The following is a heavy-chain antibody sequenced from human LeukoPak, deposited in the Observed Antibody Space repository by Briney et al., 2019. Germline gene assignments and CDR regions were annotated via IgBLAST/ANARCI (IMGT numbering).Heavy chain of an antibody. V-gene: IGHV1-46*03. Sequence: ASVKVSCKASGYTFTSCYMHWVRQAPGQGLEWMGIINPSGGSTSYAQKFQGRVTMARDTSTSTVYMELSSLRSEDTAVYYCARYTYYYDSSGYDEGDYWGQGTLVTVSS. J-gene: IGHJ4*02. CDR1: GYTFTSCY. D-gene: IGHD3-22*01. CDR3: ARYTYYYDSSGYDEGDY. CDR2: INPSGGST.